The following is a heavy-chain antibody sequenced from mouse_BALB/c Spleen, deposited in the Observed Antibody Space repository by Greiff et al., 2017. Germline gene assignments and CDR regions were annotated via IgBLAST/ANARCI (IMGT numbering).Heavy chain of an antibody. CDR2: IHYSGST. CDR1: GYSITSGYS. V-gene: IGHV3-1*02. J-gene: IGHJ4*01. Sequence: EVQLQESGPDLVKPSQSLSLTCTVTGYSITSGYSWHWIRQFPGNKLEWMGYIHYSGSTNYNPSLKSRISITRDTSKNQFFLQLNSVTTEDTATYYCAKRRYYYGSSYDYAMDYWGQGTSVTVSS. CDR3: AKRRYYYGSSYDYAMDY. D-gene: IGHD1-1*01.